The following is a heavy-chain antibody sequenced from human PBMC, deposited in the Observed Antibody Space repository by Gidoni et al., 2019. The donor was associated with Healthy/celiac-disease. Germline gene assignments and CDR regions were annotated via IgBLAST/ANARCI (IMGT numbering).Heavy chain of an antibody. D-gene: IGHD4-4*01. CDR2: INHSGST. CDR3: ARAGLHDY. Sequence: QVQLQQWGAGLLKPSETLSLTCAVYGGPFSGYYWSWIRQPPGKGLEWIGEINHSGSTNYNPSLKSRVTISVDTSKNQFSLKLSSVTAADTAVYYCARAGLHDYWGQGTLVTVSS. CDR1: GGPFSGYY. J-gene: IGHJ4*02. V-gene: IGHV4-34*01.